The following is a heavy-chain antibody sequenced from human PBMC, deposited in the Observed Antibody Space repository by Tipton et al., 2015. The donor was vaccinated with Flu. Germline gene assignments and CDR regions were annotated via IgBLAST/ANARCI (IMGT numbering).Heavy chain of an antibody. CDR2: IYYAGSTSSYTGNT. Sequence: TLSLTCTVSGGSLRSGSDYWSWIRQLPGKGLEWIGYIYYAGSTSSYTGNTNYNPSLQSRVTISVDSSRNQFSLRLNSVTAADTAVYFCGGGTSLFYYYYYMDLWGKGTTVTVSS. D-gene: IGHD1-7*01. V-gene: IGHV4-61*01. CDR1: GGSLRSGSDY. CDR3: GGGTSLFYYYYYMDL. J-gene: IGHJ6*03.